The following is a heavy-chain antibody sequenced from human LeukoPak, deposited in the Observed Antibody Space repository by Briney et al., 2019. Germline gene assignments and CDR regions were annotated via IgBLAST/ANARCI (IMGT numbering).Heavy chain of an antibody. J-gene: IGHJ3*02. CDR2: INPNSGGT. Sequence: ASVKVSCKASGYTFTSYGISWVRQAPGQGLEWMGWINPNSGGTNYAQKFQGRVTMTRDTSISTAYMELSRLRSDDTAVYYCARVQVAGIPGGAFDIWGQGTMVTVSS. D-gene: IGHD6-19*01. CDR3: ARVQVAGIPGGAFDI. CDR1: GYTFTSYG. V-gene: IGHV1-2*02.